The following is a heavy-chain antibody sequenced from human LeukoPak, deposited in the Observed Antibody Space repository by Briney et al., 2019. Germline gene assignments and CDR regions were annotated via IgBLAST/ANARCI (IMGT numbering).Heavy chain of an antibody. Sequence: GGSLRLSCAASGFSFGVHAMTWVRQAPGKGLEWVATIGGPAETFYADSVKGRFIISRDNSRNSLYLQMNSLRAEDSALYYCAKDWTSHNGVYDCLDFWGQGTQVTVSS. CDR3: AKDWTSHNGVYDCLDF. CDR1: GFSFGVHA. D-gene: IGHD3-16*01. CDR2: IGGPAET. V-gene: IGHV3-23*01. J-gene: IGHJ4*02.